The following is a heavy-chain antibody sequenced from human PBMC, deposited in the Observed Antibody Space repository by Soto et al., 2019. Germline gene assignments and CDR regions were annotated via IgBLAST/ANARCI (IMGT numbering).Heavy chain of an antibody. CDR1: GDSISGYY. V-gene: IGHV4-59*01. Sequence: SETLSLTCTVSGDSISGYYWTWIRQPPGKGLEWIGYIYYGGTTNYNPSLKSRVTMSIDTSKNHFSLKLSSVTAADTAVYYCARQILVGPNNWSDPWGQGILVTVSS. CDR2: IYYGGTT. J-gene: IGHJ5*02. CDR3: ARQILVGPNNWSDP. D-gene: IGHD1-26*01.